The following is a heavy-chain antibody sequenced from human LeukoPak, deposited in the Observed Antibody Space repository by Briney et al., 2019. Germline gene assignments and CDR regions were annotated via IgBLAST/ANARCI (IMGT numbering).Heavy chain of an antibody. D-gene: IGHD5-24*01. J-gene: IGHJ4*02. V-gene: IGHV3-53*01. CDR3: ARGAGYNYPYYFDY. CDR2: IYSGGST. CDR1: GFTVSKDY. Sequence: GGSLRLSCAASGFTVSKDYMSWVRQAPGKGLEWVSVIYSGGSTYYADSVKGRFTISRDSSKNTLYLQMNSLRAEDTAVYYCARGAGYNYPYYFDYWGQGTLVTVSS.